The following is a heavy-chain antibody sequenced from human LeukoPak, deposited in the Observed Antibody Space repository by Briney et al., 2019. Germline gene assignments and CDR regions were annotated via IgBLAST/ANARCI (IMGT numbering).Heavy chain of an antibody. J-gene: IGHJ6*02. D-gene: IGHD3-10*01. CDR2: ISGRGGST. CDR3: AKEITMVRGVRGYYGMDV. CDR1: GFTFSSYA. V-gene: IGHV3-23*01. Sequence: GGSLRLSCAASGFTFSSYAMSWVRQAPGKGLEWVSAISGRGGSTYYADSVKGRFTISRDNSKNTLYLQMNSLRAEDTAVYYCAKEITMVRGVRGYYGMDVWGQGTTVTVSS.